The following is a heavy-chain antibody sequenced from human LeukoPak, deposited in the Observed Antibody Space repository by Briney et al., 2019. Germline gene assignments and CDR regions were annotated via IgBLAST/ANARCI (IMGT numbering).Heavy chain of an antibody. CDR2: IYSGGST. Sequence: PGGSLRLSCAASGLTVRSNYISWVRQAPGKGLEWVSVIYSGGSTYYADFVKGRFTISRDISKNTVYLQMNSLRAEDTAVYYCASSLEGNFWSGYHFWGQGTLVTVSS. CDR3: ASSLEGNFWSGYHF. D-gene: IGHD3-3*01. V-gene: IGHV3-66*01. J-gene: IGHJ4*02. CDR1: GLTVRSNY.